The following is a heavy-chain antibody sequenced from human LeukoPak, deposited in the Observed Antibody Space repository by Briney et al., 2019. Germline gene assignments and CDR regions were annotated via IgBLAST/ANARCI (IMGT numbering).Heavy chain of an antibody. J-gene: IGHJ4*02. CDR1: GYTLTELS. CDR3: ATGMSGQQLDNFDY. D-gene: IGHD6-13*01. Sequence: ASVKVSCKVSGYTLTELSMHWVRLAPGKGLEWMGGFDPEDGETIYAQKFQGRVTMTEDTSTDTAYMELSSLRSEDTAVYYCATGMSGQQLDNFDYWGQGTLVTVSS. V-gene: IGHV1-24*01. CDR2: FDPEDGET.